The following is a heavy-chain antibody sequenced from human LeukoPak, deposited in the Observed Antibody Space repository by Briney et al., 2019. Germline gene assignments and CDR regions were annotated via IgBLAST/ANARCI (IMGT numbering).Heavy chain of an antibody. CDR2: ISSSGSTI. CDR3: VRDAGYNWNLEGLLEY. CDR1: GFTFSDYY. Sequence: GGSPRLSCAASGFTFSDYYMSWIRQAPGKGLEWVSYISSSGSTIYYADSVKGRFTISRDNAKNSLYLQMNSLRADDTAVYYCVRDAGYNWNLEGLLEYWGQGTLVTVSS. V-gene: IGHV3-11*04. J-gene: IGHJ4*02. D-gene: IGHD1-7*01.